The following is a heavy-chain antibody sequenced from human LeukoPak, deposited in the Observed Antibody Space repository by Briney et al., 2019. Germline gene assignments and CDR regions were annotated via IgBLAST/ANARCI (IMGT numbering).Heavy chain of an antibody. V-gene: IGHV3-66*01. CDR1: GFTVSSNY. Sequence: GGSLRLSCAASGFTVSSNYMSWVRQAPGKGLECVSVIYSGPTTYYADSVKGRFTISRDNSKNTLYLQMNSLRAEDTAVYYCTRDSLPCRTGSCYSGPDYYGMGVWGQGTTVTVSS. CDR3: TRDSLPCRTGSCYSGPDYYGMGV. CDR2: IYSGPTT. D-gene: IGHD2-15*01. J-gene: IGHJ6*02.